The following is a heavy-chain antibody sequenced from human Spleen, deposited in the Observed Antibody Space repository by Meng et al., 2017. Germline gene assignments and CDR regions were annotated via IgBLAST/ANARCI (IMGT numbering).Heavy chain of an antibody. CDR1: GYIFPDYY. J-gene: IGHJ4*02. D-gene: IGHD4-17*01. CDR3: ARGDYGDYLVYDY. CDR2: INPDSGET. V-gene: IGHV1-2*04. Sequence: QLQLVQSGAEVKKPGASMKVSCKASGYIFPDYYFHWVRQAPGQGLEWRGWINPDSGETRYAQKFQGWVTMTKDTSISTAYMDLSRLKSDDTAVYYCARGDYGDYLVYDYWGQGTLVTVSS.